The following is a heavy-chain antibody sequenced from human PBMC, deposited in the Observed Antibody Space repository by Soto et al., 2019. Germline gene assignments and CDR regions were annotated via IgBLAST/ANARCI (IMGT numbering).Heavy chain of an antibody. J-gene: IGHJ4*02. CDR2: INPNSGGT. Sequence: ASVKVSCKASGYTFTGYYMHWVRQAPGQGLEWMGWINPNSGGTNYAQKFQGWVTMTRDASISTAYMELSRLRSDDTAVYYCARDWALDGYNVDFEYWGQGTLVTVSS. D-gene: IGHD5-12*01. CDR1: GYTFTGYY. CDR3: ARDWALDGYNVDFEY. V-gene: IGHV1-2*04.